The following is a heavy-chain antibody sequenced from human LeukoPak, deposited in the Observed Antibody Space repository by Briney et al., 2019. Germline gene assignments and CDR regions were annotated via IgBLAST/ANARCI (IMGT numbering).Heavy chain of an antibody. D-gene: IGHD3-10*01. V-gene: IGHV3-23*01. CDR1: GFTFSSLA. Sequence: HSGGSLRLSCAASGFTFSSLAMNWVRQAPGKGLEWVSPISRGGDTTYYADSVKGRFTISRDNSKHTGYLQMNSLRAEDAAVYYLATPGTTYGWGGGQGTLVTVSS. CDR2: ISRGGDTT. CDR3: ATPGTTYGWG. J-gene: IGHJ4*02.